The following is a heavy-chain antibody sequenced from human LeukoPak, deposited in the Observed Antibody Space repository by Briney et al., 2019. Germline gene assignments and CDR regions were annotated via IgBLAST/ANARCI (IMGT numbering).Heavy chain of an antibody. CDR3: ARQVSDYFYYYIDV. V-gene: IGHV4-39*01. Sequence: PSETLSLTCAVSGYSISSSGYYWNWIRQPPGKGLEWVGSIYYSGTTYYNSSLKSRVTISKDTSKNRFSLMLTSVTAADTAVYYCARQVSDYFYYYIDVWGEGTTVIVSS. CDR2: IYYSGTT. CDR1: GYSISSSGYY. J-gene: IGHJ6*03.